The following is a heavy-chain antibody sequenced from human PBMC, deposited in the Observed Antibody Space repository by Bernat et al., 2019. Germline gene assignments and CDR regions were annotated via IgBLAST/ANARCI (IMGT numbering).Heavy chain of an antibody. CDR1: GFTFSNAW. CDR3: ARANEIYYYYGMDV. J-gene: IGHJ6*02. V-gene: IGHV3-21*02. D-gene: IGHD1-1*01. Sequence: EVPLVESGGGLVKPGGSLRLSCAASGFTFSNAWMNWVRQAPGKGLEWVSSISSSSSYIYYADSVKGRFTISRDNAKNSLYLQMNSLRAEDTAVYYCARANEIYYYYGMDVWGQGTTVTVSS. CDR2: ISSSSSYI.